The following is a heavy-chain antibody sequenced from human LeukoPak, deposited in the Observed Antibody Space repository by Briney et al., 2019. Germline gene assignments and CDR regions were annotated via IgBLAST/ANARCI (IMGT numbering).Heavy chain of an antibody. CDR2: IYYSGST. V-gene: IGHV4-59*01. Sequence: SETLSLTCSISGGSISSYYWSRIRQPPGKGLEWIGYIYYSGSTNYNPSLKSRVTISVDTSKNQFSLKLSSVTAADTAVYYCARDGYYDFWSGRGAFDIWGQGTMVTVSS. CDR3: ARDGYYDFWSGRGAFDI. D-gene: IGHD3-3*01. CDR1: GGSISSYY. J-gene: IGHJ3*02.